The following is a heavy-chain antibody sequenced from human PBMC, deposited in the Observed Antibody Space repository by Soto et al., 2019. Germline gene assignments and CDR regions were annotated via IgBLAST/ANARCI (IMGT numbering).Heavy chain of an antibody. CDR2: IKQDGSEK. J-gene: IGHJ3*02. Sequence: PGGSLRLSCAASGITFSSYWMSWVRQAPGKGLEWVANIKQDGSEKFYADSVKGRFTISRDNSKNTLYLQMNSLRAEDTAIYYCARAGLYDILTGFNVPDGFDIWGQGTMVTVSS. D-gene: IGHD3-9*01. CDR3: ARAGLYDILTGFNVPDGFDI. CDR1: GITFSSYW. V-gene: IGHV3-7*04.